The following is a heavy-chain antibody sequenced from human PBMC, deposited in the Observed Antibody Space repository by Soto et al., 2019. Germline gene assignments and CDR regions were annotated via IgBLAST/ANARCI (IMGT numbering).Heavy chain of an antibody. CDR2: INPHNGNT. V-gene: IGHV1-3*01. D-gene: IGHD2-15*01. Sequence: GASVKVSCKASGYTFTRYTMNWVRQAPGQRLEWMGWINPHNGNTKSSQKFQDRVIITRDTSASTAYMDLSSLRSEDTAVYYCARGIATGQLDPWGQGTLVTVSS. J-gene: IGHJ5*02. CDR1: GYTFTRYT. CDR3: ARGIATGQLDP.